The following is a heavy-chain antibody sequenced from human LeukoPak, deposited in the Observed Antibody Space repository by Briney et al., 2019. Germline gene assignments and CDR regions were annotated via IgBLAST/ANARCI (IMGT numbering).Heavy chain of an antibody. CDR1: GYTFTSYG. CDR3: ARIHSYYDSSGYYRVMDV. V-gene: IGHV1-18*01. CDR2: ISAYNGNT. J-gene: IGHJ6*03. D-gene: IGHD3-22*01. Sequence: ASVKVSCKASGYTFTSYGISWVRQAPGQGLEWMGWISAYNGNTNYAQKLQGRVTMTTDTSTSTAYMELRSLRSDDTAVYYCARIHSYYDSSGYYRVMDVWGKGTTVTVSS.